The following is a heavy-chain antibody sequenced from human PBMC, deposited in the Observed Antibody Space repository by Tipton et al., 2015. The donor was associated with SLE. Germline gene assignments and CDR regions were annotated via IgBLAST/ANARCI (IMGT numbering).Heavy chain of an antibody. CDR2: TLHTGGS. CDR1: GGSISGYY. CDR3: ARDGYCSSSNCRTSGYMDV. Sequence: TLSLTCTVSGGSISGYYWSWIRQPPGKGLEWIGDTLHTGGSNYNPSLKSRVTISVDASRIQFSLKLTSLTAADTAVYYCARDGYCSSSNCRTSGYMDVWGKGTTVNVSS. J-gene: IGHJ6*03. D-gene: IGHD2-2*01. V-gene: IGHV4-59*01.